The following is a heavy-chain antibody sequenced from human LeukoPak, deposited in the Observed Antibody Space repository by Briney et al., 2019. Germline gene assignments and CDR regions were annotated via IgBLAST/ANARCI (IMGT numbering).Heavy chain of an antibody. CDR1: GFTFSSYS. J-gene: IGHJ4*02. CDR3: ARADHLPYYYGSGSYYEEAVDY. Sequence: GGSLRLSCAASGFTFSSYSMNWVRQAPGKGLEWVSYISSSSSTIYYADSVKGRFTISRDNAKNSLYLQMNSLRAEDTAVYYCARADHLPYYYGSGSYYEEAVDYWGQGTLVTVSS. V-gene: IGHV3-48*01. D-gene: IGHD3-10*01. CDR2: ISSSSSTI.